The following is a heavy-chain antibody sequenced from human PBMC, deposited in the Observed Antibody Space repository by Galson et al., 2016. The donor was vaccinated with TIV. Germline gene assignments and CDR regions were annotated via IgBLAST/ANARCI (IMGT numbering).Heavy chain of an antibody. J-gene: IGHJ5*02. CDR3: ARVHWDIIVLPEATPNNWFDP. CDR2: IEGDGGDK. D-gene: IGHD2-15*01. CDR1: GFTFYNYW. Sequence: SLRLSCAASGFTFYNYWMSWVRQAPGKGLEWVTNIEGDGGDKDYVDYVKGRFNNTRDNAKNLLYLQMNSLRPEDTAVYYCARVHWDIIVLPEATPNNWFDPWGQGTLVIVSS. V-gene: IGHV3-7*01.